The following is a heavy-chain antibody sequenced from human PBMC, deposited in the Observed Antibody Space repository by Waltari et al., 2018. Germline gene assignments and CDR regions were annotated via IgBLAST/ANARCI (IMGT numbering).Heavy chain of an antibody. Sequence: EVYLVESGGGLVQPGGSLRLSCSASEITFSISTMTWVRQAPGKGLGWVSSISSDSTTIYYANSVKGRFTISRDNVNNSLYLQMSTLRAEDTAGYYCARLYSYGRFDYWGQGTLVTVSS. J-gene: IGHJ4*02. CDR3: ARLYSYGRFDY. D-gene: IGHD5-18*01. V-gene: IGHV3-48*01. CDR2: ISSDSTTI. CDR1: EITFSIST.